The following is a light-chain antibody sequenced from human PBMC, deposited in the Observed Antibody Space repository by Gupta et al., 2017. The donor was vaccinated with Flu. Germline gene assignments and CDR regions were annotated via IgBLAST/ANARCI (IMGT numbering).Light chain of an antibody. J-gene: IGLJ1*01. V-gene: IGLV1-40*01. Sequence: QSVLTQPPSVSGAPGQRVTISCTGSSSNIGAGFHVHWYQQVPGTAPKLLIYDNTNRPSGVPDRFSGSMSGTSASLAITGLQTEDEADYYCQSFDNRLSGYVFGTGTKVTVL. CDR3: QSFDNRLSGYV. CDR1: SSNIGAGFH. CDR2: DNT.